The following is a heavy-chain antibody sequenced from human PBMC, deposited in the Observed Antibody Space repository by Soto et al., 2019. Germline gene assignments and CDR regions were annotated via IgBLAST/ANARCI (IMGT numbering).Heavy chain of an antibody. CDR1: GDSVSSNSAA. D-gene: IGHD1-26*01. J-gene: IGHJ6*04. V-gene: IGHV6-1*01. CDR2: TYYRTRWYY. Sequence: PSQTLSLTCVISGDSVSSNSAAWNWIRQSPSRGLEWLGRTYYRTRWYYDYAVSVRSRITVNPDTSKNQFSLQLTSVTPEDTAVYCRAGATKHYYYCMDVWGKGTTVTVSS. CDR3: AGATKHYYYCMDV.